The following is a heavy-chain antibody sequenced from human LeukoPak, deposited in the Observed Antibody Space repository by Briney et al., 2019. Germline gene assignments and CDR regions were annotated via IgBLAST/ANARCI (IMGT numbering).Heavy chain of an antibody. J-gene: IGHJ4*02. CDR1: GFTFSSYS. CDR3: ARNDYTQSLGYCVDY. Sequence: PGGSLRLSCAASGFTFSSYSMNWVRQAPGKGLEWVSSISNDNTYIYHSGSVKGRFTISRDNSKSSLYLQMNSLRVEDTAVYYCARNDYTQSLGYCVDYWGQGTLVTVSS. CDR2: ISNDNTYI. V-gene: IGHV3-21*01. D-gene: IGHD4-11*01.